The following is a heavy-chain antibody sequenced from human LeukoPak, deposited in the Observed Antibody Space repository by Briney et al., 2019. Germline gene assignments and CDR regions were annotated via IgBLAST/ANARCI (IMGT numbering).Heavy chain of an antibody. CDR1: GYTFTSYA. CDR2: INAGTGNT. J-gene: IGHJ4*02. CDR3: AREGGAWIL. Sequence: GASVKFSCKASGYTFTSYAIHWVRQAPGQRLEWMGWINAGTGNTRYSQKFQGRVTITRDTSASTAYMELSSLRPEDTAVYYCAREGGAWILWGQGTLVTVSS. D-gene: IGHD5-12*01. V-gene: IGHV1-3*01.